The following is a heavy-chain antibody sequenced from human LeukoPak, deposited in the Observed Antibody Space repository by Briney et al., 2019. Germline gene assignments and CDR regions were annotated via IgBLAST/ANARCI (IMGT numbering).Heavy chain of an antibody. V-gene: IGHV3-30*03. D-gene: IGHD3-22*01. CDR2: ISYDGSNK. J-gene: IGHJ3*02. CDR1: GFTFSSYG. Sequence: GSLRLSCAASGFTFSSYGMHWVRQAPGKGLEWVAVISYDGSNKYYADSVKGRFTISRDNSKNTLYLQMNSLRAEDTAVYYCARGAREGYYYDSSGPAGTFDIWGQGTMVTVSS. CDR3: ARGAREGYYYDSSGPAGTFDI.